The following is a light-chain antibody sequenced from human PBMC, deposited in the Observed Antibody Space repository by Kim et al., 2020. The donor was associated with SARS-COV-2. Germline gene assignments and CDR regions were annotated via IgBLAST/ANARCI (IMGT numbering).Light chain of an antibody. J-gene: IGLJ1*01. CDR2: SNN. CDR3: AAWDDSLNGYV. Sequence: GRRVAISCYANSTNIEGNTVNCNKQLPGTDPNLLIYSNNQRPSGVPDRFSASKSGTSASLAISGLQSEDEADYYCAAWDDSLNGYVFGTGTKVTVL. V-gene: IGLV1-44*01. CDR1: STNIEGNT.